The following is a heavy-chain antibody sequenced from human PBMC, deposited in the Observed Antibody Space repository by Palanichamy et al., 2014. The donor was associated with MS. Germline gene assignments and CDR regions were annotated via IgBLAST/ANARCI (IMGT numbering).Heavy chain of an antibody. D-gene: IGHD7-27*01. CDR2: FSHSYSGNT. Sequence: EVEWIGHFSHSYSGNTNYNPSLKSRVTISTDTSRNQFSLKINSMTAADTAVYFCARRPIRGDSPLDHWGQGILVTVSS. V-gene: IGHV4-61*07. J-gene: IGHJ4*02. CDR3: ARRPIRGDSPLDH.